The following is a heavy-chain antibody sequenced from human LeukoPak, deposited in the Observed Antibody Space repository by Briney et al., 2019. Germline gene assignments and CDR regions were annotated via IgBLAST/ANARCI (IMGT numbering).Heavy chain of an antibody. V-gene: IGHV4-61*02. J-gene: IGHJ4*02. CDR2: IYTSGST. Sequence: SQTLSLTCTVSGGSISSGSYYWSWIRQPAGKGLEWIGRIYTSGSTNYNPSLKSRVTISVDTSKNQFSLKLSSVTAADTAVYYCASGLRDGPYYFDYWGQGTLVTVSS. CDR1: GGSISSGSYY. CDR3: ASGLRDGPYYFDY. D-gene: IGHD5-24*01.